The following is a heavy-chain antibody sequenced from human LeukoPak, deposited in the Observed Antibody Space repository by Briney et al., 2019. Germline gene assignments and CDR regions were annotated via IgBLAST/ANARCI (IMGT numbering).Heavy chain of an antibody. V-gene: IGHV3-7*01. D-gene: IGHD7-27*01. CDR2: IKQDGSEE. CDR3: TTYKNWVAGDV. J-gene: IGHJ6*02. CDR1: GFSFSTSL. Sequence: GGSLRLSCVASGFSFSTSLMGWVRQAPGKGLEWVATIKQDGSEEHYVDSVKGRFTVSRDNARNSLFLQMNSLRVEDTAVYYCTTYKNWVAGDVWGQGTTVSVSS.